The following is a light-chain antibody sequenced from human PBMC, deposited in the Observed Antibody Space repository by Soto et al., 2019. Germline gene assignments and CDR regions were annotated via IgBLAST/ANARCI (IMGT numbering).Light chain of an antibody. V-gene: IGKV3-11*01. CDR3: QQYSSWPRT. CDR2: DAS. CDR1: QSVSSY. Sequence: EIVLTQSPATLSLSPGERATLSCRASQSVSSYLAWYQQKPGQAPRLLIYDASNRATGIPARFSGSGSGTDFTLTISSLEPEDFATYFCQQYSSWPRTFGQGTKVDIK. J-gene: IGKJ1*01.